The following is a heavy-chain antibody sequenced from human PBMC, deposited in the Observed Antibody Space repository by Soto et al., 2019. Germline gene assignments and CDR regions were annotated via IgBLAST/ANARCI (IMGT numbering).Heavy chain of an antibody. V-gene: IGHV3-21*04. D-gene: IGHD5-18*01. CDR1: GFTFSSYS. CDR2: ISSSSSYI. Sequence: GGSLRLSCAASGFTFSSYSMNWVRQAPGKGLEWVSSISSSSSYIYYADSVKGRFTISRDNAKNSLYLQMNSLRVEDTAVYYCARDQRGYNYGFRFDQWGQGILVTVSS. J-gene: IGHJ4*02. CDR3: ARDQRGYNYGFRFDQ.